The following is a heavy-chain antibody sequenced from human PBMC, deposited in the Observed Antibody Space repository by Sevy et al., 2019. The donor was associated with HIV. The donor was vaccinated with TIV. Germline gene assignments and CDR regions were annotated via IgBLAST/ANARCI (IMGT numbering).Heavy chain of an antibody. V-gene: IGHV1-2*02. Sequence: ASVKVSCKASGYAFTGYYMHWVRQAAGQGLQWMGWINPDSGGPNYAPKFQGGVTLTRDTSISTAYMELSRLKSDDTAVYYCVRDDRDGYFEYWGQGTLVTVSS. J-gene: IGHJ4*02. CDR1: GYAFTGYY. CDR2: INPDSGGP. CDR3: VRDDRDGYFEY.